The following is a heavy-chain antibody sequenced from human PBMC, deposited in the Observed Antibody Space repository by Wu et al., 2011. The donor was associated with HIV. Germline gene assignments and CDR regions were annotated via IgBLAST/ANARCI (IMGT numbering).Heavy chain of an antibody. Sequence: QVQLVQSGAEVKKPGSSVKVSCKASGGTFGSYAISWVRQAPGQGLEWMGGIIPIFGTVNYAQKFQGRVTITADKSTSTAYMELSSLRSEDTAVYYCARGSTSRTYGTTPDYYYYYMDVWGKGTTVTVSS. J-gene: IGHJ6*03. CDR2: IIPIFGTV. V-gene: IGHV1-69*14. CDR1: GGTFGSYA. D-gene: IGHD4-11*01. CDR3: ARGSTSRTYGTTPDYYYYYMDV.